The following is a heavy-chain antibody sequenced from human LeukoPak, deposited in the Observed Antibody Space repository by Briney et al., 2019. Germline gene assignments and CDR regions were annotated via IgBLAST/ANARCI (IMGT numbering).Heavy chain of an antibody. CDR2: INPNSGGT. J-gene: IGHJ6*03. D-gene: IGHD1-26*01. CDR3: ARGWSGSYYSHYYYYMDV. V-gene: IGHV1-2*02. Sequence: ASVKVSCKASGGTFSSYTISWVRQAPGQGLEWMGWINPNSGGTNYTQKFQGRVTMNRDTSISTAYMELSRLRSDDTAVYYCARGWSGSYYSHYYYYMDVWGKGTTVTVSS. CDR1: GGTFSSYT.